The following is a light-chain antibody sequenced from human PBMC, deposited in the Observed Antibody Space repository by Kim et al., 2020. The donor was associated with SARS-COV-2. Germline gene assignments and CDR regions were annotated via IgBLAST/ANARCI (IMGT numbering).Light chain of an antibody. CDR2: GAA. Sequence: LSPGESVILSCRASQSVIGSYLAWYQQKPGLAPRLLISGAADRATGIPDRFSGSGSGTDFTLTINRLEPEDFAVYFCQQYGSSPSTFGQGTKLEI. CDR1: QSVIGSY. J-gene: IGKJ2*02. CDR3: QQYGSSPST. V-gene: IGKV3-20*01.